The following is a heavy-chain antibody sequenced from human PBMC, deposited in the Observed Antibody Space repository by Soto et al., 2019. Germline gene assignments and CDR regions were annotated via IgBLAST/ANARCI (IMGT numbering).Heavy chain of an antibody. CDR2: LGAADDP. CDR1: AFTLSVYD. CDR3: ARAYSGRLPRRADYYYAMDV. V-gene: IGHV3-13*05. Sequence: EVQLVESGGDVVQPGGSLRLSCAASAFTLSVYDMQWVRQPNGKGLEWVSALGAADDPYYLGSVKGRFTISRENAKNSLYLQMNNLRAGDTAVYYCARAYSGRLPRRADYYYAMDVWGQGTTVTVSS. J-gene: IGHJ6*02. D-gene: IGHD2-15*01.